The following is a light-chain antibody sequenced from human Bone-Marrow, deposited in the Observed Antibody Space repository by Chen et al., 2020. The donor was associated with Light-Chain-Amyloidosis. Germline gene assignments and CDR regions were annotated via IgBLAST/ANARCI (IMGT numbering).Light chain of an antibody. Sequence: SYVMTQPSSVSVAPGQTATIARGGNNIGTTSVHWYQQPPGQAPLLVVYDDSGRPSGFPDRLSGSSSWNTATLTIGRVEAGDEAYYYCQVWDRSSDRPVFGGGTKLTVL. J-gene: IGLJ3*02. CDR3: QVWDRSSDRPV. CDR1: NIGTTS. CDR2: DDS. V-gene: IGLV3-21*02.